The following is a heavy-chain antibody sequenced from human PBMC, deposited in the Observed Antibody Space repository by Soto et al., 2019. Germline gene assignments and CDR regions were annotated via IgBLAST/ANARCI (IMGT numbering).Heavy chain of an antibody. CDR2: INPILSMS. J-gene: IGHJ4*02. Sequence: QVQLVQSGAEVKKPGSSVRVSCKASGDTFTFYSINWVRQAPGLGLEWMGRINPILSMSNYAQRFQGRITLTADKSTSTADRARSSLRSEDTAMYYCASSYGSGYRAFDYWGQGALVTVSS. D-gene: IGHD3-10*01. V-gene: IGHV1-69*02. CDR1: GDTFTFYS. CDR3: ASSYGSGYRAFDY.